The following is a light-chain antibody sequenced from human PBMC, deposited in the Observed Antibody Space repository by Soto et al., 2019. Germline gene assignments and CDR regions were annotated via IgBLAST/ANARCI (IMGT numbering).Light chain of an antibody. Sequence: QSVLTQPPSVSGAPGQRVTISCTGSSSNIGAGYDVHWYQQLPGTAPKLPIYGNTNRPSGVPDRFSGSKSGTSASLAITGLQAEDEADYYCPSYDPSLSAVVFGGGTKLTVL. CDR2: GNT. CDR3: PSYDPSLSAVV. V-gene: IGLV1-40*01. J-gene: IGLJ2*01. CDR1: SSNIGAGYD.